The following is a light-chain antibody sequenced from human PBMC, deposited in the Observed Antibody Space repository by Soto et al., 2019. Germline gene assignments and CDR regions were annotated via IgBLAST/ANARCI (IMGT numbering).Light chain of an antibody. Sequence: VLTQPASVSGSPGQSITISCTGTSSDIGGYNYVSWYQQHPGKAPKLMIYGVTNRPSGVSNRFSGSKSGNTASLTIPGLQAEDEADYYCSSHTSSATLYVFGTGTKVTVL. J-gene: IGLJ1*01. CDR3: SSHTSSATLYV. CDR1: SSDIGGYNY. V-gene: IGLV2-14*01. CDR2: GVT.